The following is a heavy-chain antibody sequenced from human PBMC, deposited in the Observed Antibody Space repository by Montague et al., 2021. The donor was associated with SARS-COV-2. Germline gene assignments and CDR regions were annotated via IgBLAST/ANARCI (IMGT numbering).Heavy chain of an antibody. CDR1: GGSISGYY. CDR3: ARAQTTPYIANCVNYFDY. V-gene: IGHV4-59*01. J-gene: IGHJ4*02. D-gene: IGHD1-1*01. CDR2: IYYTGST. Sequence: SEILSLTCTVSGGSISGYYWTWMRQPPGKGLEWLGHIYYTGSTKYNPSLKSRVTISIDTPKNQFSLKLRSVTAADTAVYFCARAQTTPYIANCVNYFDYWGQGALVTVSS.